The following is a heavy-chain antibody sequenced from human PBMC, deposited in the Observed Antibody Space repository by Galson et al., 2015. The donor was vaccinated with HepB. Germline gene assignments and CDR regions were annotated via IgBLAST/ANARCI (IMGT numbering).Heavy chain of an antibody. CDR2: ISDDGSKK. CDR3: AKDTETLLVPTSVLDY. Sequence: SLRLSCAASGLNFSSYGIHWVRLAPGKGLEWVAVISDDGSKKYHADSVKGRFTISRENSKNTVYLQMNSLRAEDTAVYYCAKDTETLLVPTSVLDYWGQGTLLTVSS. CDR1: GLNFSSYG. V-gene: IGHV3-30*18. J-gene: IGHJ4*02. D-gene: IGHD3-10*01.